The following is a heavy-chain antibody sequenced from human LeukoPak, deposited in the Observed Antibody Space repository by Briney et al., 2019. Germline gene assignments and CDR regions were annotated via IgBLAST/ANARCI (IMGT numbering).Heavy chain of an antibody. D-gene: IGHD3-10*01. V-gene: IGHV3-21*01. Sequence: PGGSLRLSCAASGFTFSSYSMNWVRQAPGKGLEWVSSISSSSSYIYYADSVKGRFTISRDNAKNSLYLQMNSLRAEDTAVYYCARDGGSGRPIDYWGQRTLVTVSS. J-gene: IGHJ4*02. CDR3: ARDGGSGRPIDY. CDR1: GFTFSSYS. CDR2: ISSSSSYI.